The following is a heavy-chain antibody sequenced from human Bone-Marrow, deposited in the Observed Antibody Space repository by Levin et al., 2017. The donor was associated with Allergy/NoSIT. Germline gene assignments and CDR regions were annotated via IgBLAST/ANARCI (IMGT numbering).Heavy chain of an antibody. CDR2: IRSKANSYAT. D-gene: IGHD1-1*01. CDR1: GFTFSGSA. J-gene: IGHJ4*02. V-gene: IGHV3-73*01. Sequence: SGGSLRLSCAASGFTFSGSAMHWVRQASGKGLEWVGRIRSKANSYATAYAASVKGRFTISRDDSKNTAYLQMNSLKTEDTAVYYCKSGGGTPVPSFDYWGQGTLVTVSS. CDR3: KSGGGTPVPSFDY.